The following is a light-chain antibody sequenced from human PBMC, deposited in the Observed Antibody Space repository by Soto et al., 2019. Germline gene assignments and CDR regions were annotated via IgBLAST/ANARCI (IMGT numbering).Light chain of an antibody. CDR1: QNINNY. V-gene: IGKV1-33*01. CDR2: DAS. J-gene: IGKJ5*01. Sequence: DLPMTQSPSSLSASVGDRVTITCQASQNINNYLNWYQQKPGRAPKLLIYDASNLEAGVPSRFRGSGSGTDFTFTISRLQPEDIATYYCQQYENLPTSGQGTRLEIK. CDR3: QQYENLPT.